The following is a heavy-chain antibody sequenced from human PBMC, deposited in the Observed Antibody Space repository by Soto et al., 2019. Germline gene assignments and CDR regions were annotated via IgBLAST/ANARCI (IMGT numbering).Heavy chain of an antibody. CDR3: ARGPPGLTTVTTYYYYGMDV. J-gene: IGHJ6*02. Sequence: GSLRLSCAASGFTFSSYWMHWVRQAPGKGLVWVSRINSDGSSTSYADSVKGRFTISRDNAKNTLYLQMNSLRAEDTAVYYCARGPPGLTTVTTYYYYGMDVWGQGTTVTVSS. CDR1: GFTFSSYW. CDR2: INSDGSST. V-gene: IGHV3-74*01. D-gene: IGHD4-4*01.